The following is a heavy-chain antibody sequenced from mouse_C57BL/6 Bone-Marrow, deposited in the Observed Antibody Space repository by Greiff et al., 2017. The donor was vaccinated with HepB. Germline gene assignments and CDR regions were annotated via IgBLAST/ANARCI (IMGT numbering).Heavy chain of an antibody. CDR2: IDPANGNT. J-gene: IGHJ2*01. CDR1: GFNIKNTY. V-gene: IGHV14-3*01. Sequence: VQLQQSVAELVRPGASVKLSCTASGFNIKNTYMHWVKQRPEQGLEWIGRIDPANGNTKYAPKFQGKATITADTSSNTAYLQLSSLTSEDSAVYYCARGTTVVEKPHFDYWGQGTTLTVSS. CDR3: ARGTTVVEKPHFDY. D-gene: IGHD1-1*01.